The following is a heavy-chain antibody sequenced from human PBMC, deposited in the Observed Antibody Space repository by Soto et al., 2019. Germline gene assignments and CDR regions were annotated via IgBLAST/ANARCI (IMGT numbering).Heavy chain of an antibody. V-gene: IGHV1-3*01. CDR3: ATETTVTTYAFDI. CDR1: GYTFTSYA. CDR2: INAGNGNT. J-gene: IGHJ3*02. D-gene: IGHD4-17*01. Sequence: ASVNVSCKASGYTFTSYAMHCVRQSPGQRLEWMGWINAGNGNTKYSQKFQGRVTITRDTSASTAYMELSSLRSEDTAVYYCATETTVTTYAFDIWGQRTMVTVSS.